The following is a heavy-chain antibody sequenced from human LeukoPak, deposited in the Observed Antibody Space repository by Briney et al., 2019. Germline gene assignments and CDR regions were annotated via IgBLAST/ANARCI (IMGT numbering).Heavy chain of an antibody. CDR3: ARDSGYSPLYYYYYMDV. V-gene: IGHV3-21*01. Sequence: GGSLRLSCAASGFTFSSYSMNWVRQAPGKGLEWVSSISSSSSYIYYADSVKGRFTISRDNAKNSLYLQMNSLRAEDTAVYYCARDSGYSPLYYYYYMDVSRKGTTVTVSS. D-gene: IGHD5-24*01. J-gene: IGHJ6*03. CDR1: GFTFSSYS. CDR2: ISSSSSYI.